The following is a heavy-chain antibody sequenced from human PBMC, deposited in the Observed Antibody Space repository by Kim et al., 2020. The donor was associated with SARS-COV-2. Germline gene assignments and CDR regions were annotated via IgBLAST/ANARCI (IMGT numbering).Heavy chain of an antibody. CDR3: ARARAGSYRSAFDI. CDR1: GFTFSSYA. V-gene: IGHV3-30-3*01. J-gene: IGHJ3*02. D-gene: IGHD1-26*01. CDR2: ISYDGSNK. Sequence: GGSLRLSCAXSGFTFSSYAMHWVRQAPGKGLEWVAVISYDGSNKYYADSVKGRFTISRDNSKNTLYLQMNSLRAEDTAVYYCARARAGSYRSAFDIWGQGTMVTVSS.